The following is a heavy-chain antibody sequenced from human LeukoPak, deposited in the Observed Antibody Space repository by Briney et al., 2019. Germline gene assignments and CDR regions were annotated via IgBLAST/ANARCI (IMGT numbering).Heavy chain of an antibody. D-gene: IGHD3-10*01. Sequence: ASVKVSCKASGYTFTGYCMHWVRQAPGQGLEWMGRINPNSGGTNYAQKFQGRVTMTRDTSISTAYMELSRLRSDDTAVYYCARNRGYGSGSHTDSWGQGTLVTVSS. CDR3: ARNRGYGSGSHTDS. CDR1: GYTFTGYC. J-gene: IGHJ4*02. V-gene: IGHV1-2*06. CDR2: INPNSGGT.